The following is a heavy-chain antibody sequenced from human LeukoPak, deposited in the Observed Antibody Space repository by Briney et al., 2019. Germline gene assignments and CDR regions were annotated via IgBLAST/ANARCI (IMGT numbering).Heavy chain of an antibody. CDR1: GFTFSNYG. V-gene: IGHV3-30*18. CDR2: ISYDGSHK. CDR3: AKDRYYDRLGY. J-gene: IGHJ4*02. Sequence: GGSLRLSCAASGFTFSNYGMHWVRQAPGKGLEWVAVISYDGSHKYYGDSVKGRFTISRDNSKNTLYLQMNSLRAEDTAVYYCAKDRYYDRLGYWGQGTLVTVSS. D-gene: IGHD3-22*01.